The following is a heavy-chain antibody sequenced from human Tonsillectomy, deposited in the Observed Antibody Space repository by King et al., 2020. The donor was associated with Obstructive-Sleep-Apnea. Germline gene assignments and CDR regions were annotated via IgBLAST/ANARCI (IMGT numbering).Heavy chain of an antibody. CDR2: IFYTGTT. J-gene: IGHJ4*02. Sequence: QLQESGPGLVKPSETLSLICTISGASFSSSYWTWIRQSPGKGLEWIGEIFYTGTTNYNPSLKSRVTISVDTSKNQFSLKLRSVTAADTAVYFCAWASWQGSFDYWGQGTPVTVSS. CDR3: AWASWQGSFDY. CDR1: GASFSSSY. V-gene: IGHV4-59*01.